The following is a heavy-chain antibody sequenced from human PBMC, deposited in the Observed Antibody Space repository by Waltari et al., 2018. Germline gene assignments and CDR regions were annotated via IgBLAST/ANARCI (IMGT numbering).Heavy chain of an antibody. J-gene: IGHJ6*02. V-gene: IGHV1-69-2*01. CDR3: AIIYSSSSRGNYYYGMDV. CDR1: GYTFTDYY. D-gene: IGHD6-6*01. Sequence: EVQLVQSGAEVKKPGATVKISCKVSGYTFTDYYMHWVQQAPGKGLEWMGLVDPEDGETIYAEKFQGRVTITADTSTDTAYMELSSLRSEDTAVYYCAIIYSSSSRGNYYYGMDVWGQGTTVTVSS. CDR2: VDPEDGET.